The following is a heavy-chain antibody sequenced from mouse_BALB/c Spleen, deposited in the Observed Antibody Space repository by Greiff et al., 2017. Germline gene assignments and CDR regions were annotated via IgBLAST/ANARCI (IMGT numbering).Heavy chain of an antibody. CDR2: ISSGSSTI. CDR1: GFTFSSFG. Sequence: EVNVVESGGGLVQPGGSRKLSCAASGFTFSSFGMHWVRQAPEKGLEWVAYISSGSSTIYYADTVKGRFTISRDNPKNTLFLQMTSLRSEDTAMYDCARFDGYYGAMDYWGQGTSVTVSS. D-gene: IGHD2-3*01. V-gene: IGHV5-17*02. CDR3: ARFDGYYGAMDY. J-gene: IGHJ4*01.